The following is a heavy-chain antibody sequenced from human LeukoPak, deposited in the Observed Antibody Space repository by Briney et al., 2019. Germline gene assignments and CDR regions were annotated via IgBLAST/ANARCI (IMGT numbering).Heavy chain of an antibody. CDR3: ARGQYGGTFGGVIIHVSGFDY. CDR1: GFGFSRYW. J-gene: IGHJ4*02. D-gene: IGHD3-16*02. Sequence: GGSLRLSCAASGFGFSRYWMHWVRQAPGKGLEWVSGISWNSGRIGYADSVRGRFTISRDNAKNSLYLQMNSLRAEDTAVYYCARGQYGGTFGGVIIHVSGFDYWGQGTLVTVSS. V-gene: IGHV3-9*01. CDR2: ISWNSGRI.